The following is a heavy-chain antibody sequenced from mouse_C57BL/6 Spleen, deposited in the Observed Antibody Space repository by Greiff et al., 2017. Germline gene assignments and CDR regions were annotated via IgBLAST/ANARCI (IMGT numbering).Heavy chain of an antibody. Sequence: VKLQESGPELVKPGASVTISCKASGYAFSSSWMNWVKQRPGKGLEWIGRIYPGDGDTNYNGKFKGKATLTADKSSSTAYLQLSSLTSEDSAVYFWARGSTGAWFAYWGQGTLVTVSA. CDR3: ARGSTGAWFAY. D-gene: IGHD4-1*02. CDR1: GYAFSSSW. V-gene: IGHV1-82*01. CDR2: IYPGDGDT. J-gene: IGHJ3*01.